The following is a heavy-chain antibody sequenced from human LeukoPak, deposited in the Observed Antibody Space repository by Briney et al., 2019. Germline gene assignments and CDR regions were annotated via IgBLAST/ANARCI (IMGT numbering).Heavy chain of an antibody. J-gene: IGHJ4*02. V-gene: IGHV4-34*01. CDR1: GGSFSGYY. D-gene: IGHD3-9*01. CDR2: INHSGST. CDR3: ARDKSRYFDWLQFDY. Sequence: PSETLSLTCAVYGGSFSGYYWSWIRQPPGKGLGWIGEINHSGSTNYNPSLKSRVTISVDTSKNQFSLKLSSVTAADTAVYYCARDKSRYFDWLQFDYWGQGTLVTVSS.